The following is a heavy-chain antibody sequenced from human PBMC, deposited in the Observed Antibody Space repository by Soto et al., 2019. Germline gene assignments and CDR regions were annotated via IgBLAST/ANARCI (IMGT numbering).Heavy chain of an antibody. D-gene: IGHD2-15*01. J-gene: IGHJ6*01. Sequence: SDTLSLTCPLFGHSIISTSYYWGLIRQPPGKGLEWIGSIFYSGSTYYNPSLKSRVTISVDTSKNQFSLKLSSVTAADTAVYYCARHLTYCSAGSCYSDFPYYGMDVWGQGTTVS. CDR3: ARHLTYCSAGSCYSDFPYYGMDV. V-gene: IGHV4-39*01. CDR1: GHSIISTSYY. CDR2: IFYSGST.